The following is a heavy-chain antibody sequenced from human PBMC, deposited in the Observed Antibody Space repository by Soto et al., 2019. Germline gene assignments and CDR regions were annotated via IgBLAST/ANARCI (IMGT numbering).Heavy chain of an antibody. CDR2: MFPGDSTT. CDR3: ARVVIGYCSSTSCPGDY. J-gene: IGHJ4*02. Sequence: GESLKISCKGSGFTFTAYWIGWVRQMPGKGLEWMGIMFPGDSTTRYSPSFQGQVTMSADKSISTAYLQWNSLKASDTAIYYCARVVIGYCSSTSCPGDYWGQGTLVTVS. CDR1: GFTFTAYW. D-gene: IGHD2-2*01. V-gene: IGHV5-51*01.